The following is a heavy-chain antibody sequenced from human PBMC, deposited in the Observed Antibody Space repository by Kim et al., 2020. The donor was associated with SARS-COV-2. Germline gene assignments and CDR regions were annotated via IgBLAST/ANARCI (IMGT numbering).Heavy chain of an antibody. J-gene: IGHJ4*02. CDR2: GNHK. Sequence: GNHKSTADAVTGRFTISRDNYENILHLQMNSLRAEDTAMYYCAKGTLSFDYWGQGTPVIVSS. V-gene: IGHV3-33*06. CDR3: AKGTLSFDY. D-gene: IGHD2-2*01.